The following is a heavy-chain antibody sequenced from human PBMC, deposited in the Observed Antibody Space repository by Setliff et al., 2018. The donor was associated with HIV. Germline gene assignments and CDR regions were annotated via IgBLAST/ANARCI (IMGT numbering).Heavy chain of an antibody. J-gene: IGHJ3*02. V-gene: IGHV4-4*08. D-gene: IGHD6-19*01. CDR1: RGSINNDY. Sequence: SETMSLTCTVSRGSINNDYWSWIRQSPGKGLEWIGYVQNRGTTNYTSSLKSRFTISVDTSRNQFSLKLTSVTAADTAVYYCARDRHIAVSGDDSFDIWGQVTLVTVSS. CDR2: VQNRGTT. CDR3: ARDRHIAVSGDDSFDI.